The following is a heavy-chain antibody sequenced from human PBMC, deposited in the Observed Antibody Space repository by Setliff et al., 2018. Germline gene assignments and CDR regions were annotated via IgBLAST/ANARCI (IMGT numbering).Heavy chain of an antibody. CDR1: GGSISSGSYY. J-gene: IGHJ4*02. CDR3: GRPLVGVTTGFEN. CDR2: IYTSGST. V-gene: IGHV4-61*02. D-gene: IGHD1-26*01. Sequence: LCLTCTVSGGSISSGSYYWSWIRQPAGKGLEWIGRIYTSGSTNYNPSLKSRVTISVDTAKNQFSLKLRSVTAADTAVYYCGRPLVGVTTGFENWGQGTLVTVSS.